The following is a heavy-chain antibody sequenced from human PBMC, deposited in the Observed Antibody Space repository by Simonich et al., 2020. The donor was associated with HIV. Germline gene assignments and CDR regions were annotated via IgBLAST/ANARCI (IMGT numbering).Heavy chain of an antibody. CDR2: INPKRGGP. J-gene: IGHJ4*02. CDR1: GYTFTAYY. Sequence: QVQLVQSGAEVKKPGASVKVSCKTSGYTFTAYYMHWVRQAPGQGLEWMGWINPKRGGPYYEQNCKGRVTMTRDTSISTAYMELSRLRSDDTAVYYCARDACRGGTCSFDYWGQGTLVTVSS. CDR3: ARDACRGGTCSFDY. V-gene: IGHV1-2*02. D-gene: IGHD2-15*01.